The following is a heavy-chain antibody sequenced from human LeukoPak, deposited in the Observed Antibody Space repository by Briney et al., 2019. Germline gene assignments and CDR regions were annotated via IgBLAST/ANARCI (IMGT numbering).Heavy chain of an antibody. V-gene: IGHV4-4*07. CDR2: IYTSGST. CDR3: AREELEDYYYYYYYMDV. CDR1: GGSISSYY. J-gene: IGHJ6*03. D-gene: IGHD3-3*01. Sequence: SETLSLTCTVSGGSISSYYWSWIRQPAGKGLEWIGRIYTSGSTNHNPSLKSRVTMSVDTSKNQFSLKLSSVTAADTVVYYCAREELEDYYYYYYYMDVWGKGTTVTVSS.